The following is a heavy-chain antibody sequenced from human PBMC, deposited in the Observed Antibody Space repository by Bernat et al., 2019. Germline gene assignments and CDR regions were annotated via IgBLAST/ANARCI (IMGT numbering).Heavy chain of an antibody. V-gene: IGHV4-39*01. J-gene: IGHJ4*02. CDR3: ARRSSFLSGYYDY. D-gene: IGHD3-3*01. Sequence: QLQLQESGPGLVKPSETLSLTCTVSGGSISSNSYYWGWIRQPPGKGLEWIGSIYYSGSTYYNPSLKSRVTISVDTSKNQFSLKLSSVTAADTAVYYCARRSSFLSGYYDYWGQGTLVTVSS. CDR1: GGSISSNSYY. CDR2: IYYSGST.